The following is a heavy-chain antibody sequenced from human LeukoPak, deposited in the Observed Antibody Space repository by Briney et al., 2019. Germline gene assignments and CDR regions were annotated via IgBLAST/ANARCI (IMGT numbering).Heavy chain of an antibody. CDR1: GFTFSSYA. J-gene: IGHJ4*02. CDR2: IRSNGGST. V-gene: IGHV3-64D*09. D-gene: IGHD3-3*01. CDR3: VNSHPQNTIFGVSLDY. Sequence: GGSLRLSCSVSGFTFSSYAMHWVRQAPGKGLEYVSAIRSNGGSTYYADSVKGRFTISRDNSKNTLYLQMSSLRAEDTAVYYCVNSHPQNTIFGVSLDYWGQGTLVTVSS.